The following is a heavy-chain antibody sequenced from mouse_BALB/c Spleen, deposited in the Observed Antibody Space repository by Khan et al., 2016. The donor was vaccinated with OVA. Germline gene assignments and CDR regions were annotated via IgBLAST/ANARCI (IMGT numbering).Heavy chain of an antibody. CDR1: GFSLSSDC. D-gene: IGHD2-4*01. Sequence: VQLKESGPGLVQPSQSLSITCTVSGFSLSSDCVHWVRQSPGKGLEWLGVIWSGGVTDYNAAFITRLSISKANSKSQAFLKMNSLQANDTAIDYGVRNYDYEEGLTYWGQGTLVTVSA. CDR2: IWSGGVT. V-gene: IGHV2-2*02. J-gene: IGHJ3*01. CDR3: VRNYDYEEGLTY.